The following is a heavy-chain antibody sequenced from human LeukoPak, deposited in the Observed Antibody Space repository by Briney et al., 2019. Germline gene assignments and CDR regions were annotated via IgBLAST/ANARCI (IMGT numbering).Heavy chain of an antibody. CDR2: ISVSGNT. CDR3: AKAPVTTCSGAYCYPFDY. D-gene: IGHD2-15*01. J-gene: IGHJ4*02. CDR1: GFTLSSYA. Sequence: AGGSLRLPCAASGFTLSSYAMSWVRQGPGKGLEWVSAISVSGNTYHADSVKGRFTISRDSSKNTLYLQMNSLRAGDAAVYYCAKAPVTTCSGAYCYPFDYWSQGTLVTVSS. V-gene: IGHV3-23*01.